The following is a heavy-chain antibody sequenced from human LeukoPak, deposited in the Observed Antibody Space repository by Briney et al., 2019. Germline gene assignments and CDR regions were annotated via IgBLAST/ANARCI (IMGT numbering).Heavy chain of an antibody. D-gene: IGHD3-10*01. V-gene: IGHV4-59*12. CDR1: GGSLNNYY. CDR2: IYYSGSN. Sequence: PSETLSLTCTVSGGSLNNYYWSWIRQPPGKGLEGIGHIYYSGSNKNNPSLKSRVTMTVDTSKNQFSLKLTSVTAADTAMYFCARFGSYFEYWGQGILDTVSS. CDR3: ARFGSYFEY. J-gene: IGHJ4*02.